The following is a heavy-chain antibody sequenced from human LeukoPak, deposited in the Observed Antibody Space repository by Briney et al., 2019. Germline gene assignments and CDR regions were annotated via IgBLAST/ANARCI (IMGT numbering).Heavy chain of an antibody. CDR3: AREHWAAPDH. V-gene: IGHV3-11*01. CDR2: TSPTGDII. CDR1: GFTFGVYY. J-gene: IGHJ4*02. D-gene: IGHD3-16*01. Sequence: KAGGSLRLSCAASGFTFGVYYMTWIRQAPGRGLEPLSYTSPTGDIIKYVDSVKGRFTISRDNAKSSMYLEMNSLRAEDTAVYYCAREHWAAPDHWGQGTLATVSS.